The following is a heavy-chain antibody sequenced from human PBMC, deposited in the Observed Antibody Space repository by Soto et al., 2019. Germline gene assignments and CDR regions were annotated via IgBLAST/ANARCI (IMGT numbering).Heavy chain of an antibody. V-gene: IGHV3-64*01. CDR1: GFTLSGDA. D-gene: IGHD6-6*01. Sequence: EVQLAESGGGLAQPGGSLRLSCAASGFTLSGDAMDWVRQAPGKGLEYVSGISSNGVGTYYANSVQGRFTISRDNSKNTVYLQMGSLRPEDMAVYYCARRARPDFYYMAVWGKGTTVTVS. CDR3: ARRARPDFYYMAV. CDR2: ISSNGVGT. J-gene: IGHJ6*03.